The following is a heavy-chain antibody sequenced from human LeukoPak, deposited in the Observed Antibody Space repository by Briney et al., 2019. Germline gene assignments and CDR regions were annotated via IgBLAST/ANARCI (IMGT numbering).Heavy chain of an antibody. CDR3: ARGAQQWQNAFDI. CDR1: GYTFTGYY. D-gene: IGHD6-19*01. J-gene: IGHJ3*02. V-gene: IGHV1-2*02. CDR2: INPNSGGT. Sequence: RASVKVSCKASGYTFTGYYMHWVRQAPGQGLEWMGWINPNSGGTNYAQKFQGRVTMTRDTSISTAYMELSRLRSDDTAVYYCARGAQQWQNAFDIWGQGTMVTVSS.